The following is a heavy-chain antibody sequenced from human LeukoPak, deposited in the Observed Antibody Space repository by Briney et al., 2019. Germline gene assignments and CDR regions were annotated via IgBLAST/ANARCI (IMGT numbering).Heavy chain of an antibody. CDR2: IRGSGATA. CDR3: ARGHGDYYPGNYVAY. J-gene: IGHJ4*02. V-gene: IGHV3-23*01. Sequence: GGSLRLSCVASGFTFSNHDMTWVRQAPGKGLEWVSSIRGSGATAFYADSVTGRFTISRDNSNNTLSLQMNSLRVDDTAIYYCARGHGDYYPGNYVAYWGQGAQVTVSS. D-gene: IGHD4-17*01. CDR1: GFTFSNHD.